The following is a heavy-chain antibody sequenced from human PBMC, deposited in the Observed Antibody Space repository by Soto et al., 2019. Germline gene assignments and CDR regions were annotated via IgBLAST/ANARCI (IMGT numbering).Heavy chain of an antibody. CDR1: GFTFSSYA. D-gene: IGHD6-13*01. J-gene: IGHJ6*02. Sequence: GGSLRLSCSASGFTFSSYAMHWVRQAPGKGLEYVPAISSNGGSTYYADSVKGRFTISRDNSKNTLYLQMSSLRAEDTAVYYCVKGRPIAEADIWYYGMDVWGQGTPVTVSS. CDR2: ISSNGGST. CDR3: VKGRPIAEADIWYYGMDV. V-gene: IGHV3-64D*06.